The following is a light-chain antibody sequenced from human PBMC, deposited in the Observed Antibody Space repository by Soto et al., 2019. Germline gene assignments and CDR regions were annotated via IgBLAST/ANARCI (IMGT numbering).Light chain of an antibody. CDR1: SSDVGGYNY. CDR3: SSYTSSSTSV. Sequence: QSVLTQPASVSGSPGQSITISCTGTSSDVGGYNYVSWYQQHPGKAPKVMIYDVSNRPSGGSNRFSGSKSGNTASLTISGLQAEDEADSYCSSYTSSSTSVFGTGTKSPS. V-gene: IGLV2-14*01. J-gene: IGLJ1*01. CDR2: DVS.